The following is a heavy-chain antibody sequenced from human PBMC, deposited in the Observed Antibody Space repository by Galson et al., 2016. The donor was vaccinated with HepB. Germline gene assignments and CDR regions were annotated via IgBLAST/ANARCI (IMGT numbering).Heavy chain of an antibody. V-gene: IGHV3-23*01. CDR2: ISGSGGTT. D-gene: IGHD2-21*02. J-gene: IGHJ4*02. Sequence: SLRLSCAASGFTFNTYATSWVRQAPGKGLEWVSAISGSGGTTYFADSVKGRFTLSRDNSKNTLYLQMNSLRAEDTAVYYCAKDAPSGRVVTGTWDSWGQGTLVTVAS. CDR1: GFTFNTYA. CDR3: AKDAPSGRVVTGTWDS.